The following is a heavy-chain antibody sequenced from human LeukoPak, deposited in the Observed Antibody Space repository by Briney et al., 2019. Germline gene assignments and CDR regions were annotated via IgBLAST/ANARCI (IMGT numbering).Heavy chain of an antibody. CDR1: GGSISSSSYY. CDR2: IYYSGST. CDR3: ARHKMLEYQLLHNWFDP. D-gene: IGHD2-2*01. J-gene: IGHJ5*02. V-gene: IGHV4-39*01. Sequence: SETLSLTCTVSGGSISSSSYYWGWIRQPPGKGLEWIGSIYYSGSTYYNPSLKGRVTISVDTSKNQFSLKLSSVTAADTAVYYCARHKMLEYQLLHNWFDPWGQGTLVTVSS.